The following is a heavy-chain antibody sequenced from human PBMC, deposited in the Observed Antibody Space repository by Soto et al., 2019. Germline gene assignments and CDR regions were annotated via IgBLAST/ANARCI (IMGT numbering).Heavy chain of an antibody. CDR1: GGSISSSY. D-gene: IGHD3-22*01. Sequence: SETLSLTCTVSGGSISSSYWSWIRQPPGKGLEWIGYIYYSGSTNYNPSLKSRVTISVDTSKNQFSLKLSSVTAADTAVYYCAGKYYYDSSGYYSVDYWGQGTLVTVSS. V-gene: IGHV4-59*01. CDR3: AGKYYYDSSGYYSVDY. CDR2: IYYSGST. J-gene: IGHJ4*02.